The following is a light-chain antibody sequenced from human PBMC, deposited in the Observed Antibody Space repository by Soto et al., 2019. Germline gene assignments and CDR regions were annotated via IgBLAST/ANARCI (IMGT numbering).Light chain of an antibody. CDR2: AAS. CDR1: QSISSS. V-gene: IGKV1-12*01. Sequence: DIQMTQSPSSMSASVGDRVTIACRASQSISSSLAWYQQKPGTVPKLLIYAASSLQSGVPSRFSGSGAGTEFTLSITSLQPEDFGTYYCQQGDSFPITFGQGTRLEI. J-gene: IGKJ5*01. CDR3: QQGDSFPIT.